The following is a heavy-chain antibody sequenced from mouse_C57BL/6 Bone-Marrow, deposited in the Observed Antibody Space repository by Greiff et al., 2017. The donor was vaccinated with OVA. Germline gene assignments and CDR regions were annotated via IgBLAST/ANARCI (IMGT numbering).Heavy chain of an antibody. CDR3: ARAIYYDYDVDY. V-gene: IGHV1-64*01. CDR1: GYTFTSSW. D-gene: IGHD2-4*01. CDR2: INPNSGST. Sequence: QVQLQQPGAELVKPGASVKLSCKASGYTFTSSWMHWVKQRPGQGLEWIGMINPNSGSTNYNEKFKSKATLTVDKSSSTAYMQLSSLTSEDSAVYYCARAIYYDYDVDYWGQGTTLTVSS. J-gene: IGHJ2*01.